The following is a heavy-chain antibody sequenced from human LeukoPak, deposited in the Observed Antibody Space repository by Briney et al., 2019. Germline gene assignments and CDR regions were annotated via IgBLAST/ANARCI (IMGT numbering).Heavy chain of an antibody. J-gene: IGHJ4*02. D-gene: IGHD2-2*01. CDR1: GFTFSSYA. CDR3: AKYSQLLSGYYFDF. Sequence: GESLRLSCAASGFTFSSYAMTWVRQAPGKGLEWVSAISGSGGSAYYADSVKGRFTISRDNSKNTLYLQMNSLRAEDTAIYYCAKYSQLLSGYYFDFWGQGTLVTVSS. CDR2: ISGSGGSA. V-gene: IGHV3-23*01.